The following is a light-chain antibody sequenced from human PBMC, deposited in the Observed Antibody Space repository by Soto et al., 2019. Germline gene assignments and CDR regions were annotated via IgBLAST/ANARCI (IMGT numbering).Light chain of an antibody. CDR3: ANWDGSLNGWV. Sequence: QAVRTQPPSASGTPGQMVTSSCSGSSSNIGRDTGNWYQHLPGSAPKLLLYRNNQRSSGVPDRCSGSKSGTSASLAISGLQSDDEADYYCANWDGSLNGWVFGGGTKLTVL. V-gene: IGLV1-44*01. J-gene: IGLJ3*02. CDR2: RNN. CDR1: SSNIGRDT.